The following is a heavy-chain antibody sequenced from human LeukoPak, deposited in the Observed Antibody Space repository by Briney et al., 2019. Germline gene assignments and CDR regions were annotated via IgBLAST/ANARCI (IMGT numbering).Heavy chain of an antibody. D-gene: IGHD1-26*01. Sequence: ASVKVSRKASGYTFTSYGISWVRQAPGQGLEWMGWISAYNGNTNYAQKLQGRVTMTTDTSTSTAYMELRSLRSDDTAVYYCARDYSGGATTGDNWFDPWGQGTLVTVSS. CDR2: ISAYNGNT. CDR1: GYTFTSYG. J-gene: IGHJ5*02. CDR3: ARDYSGGATTGDNWFDP. V-gene: IGHV1-18*01.